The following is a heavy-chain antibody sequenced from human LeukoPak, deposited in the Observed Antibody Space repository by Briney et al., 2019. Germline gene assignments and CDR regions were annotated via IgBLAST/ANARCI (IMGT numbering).Heavy chain of an antibody. Sequence: GGSLRLSCAASGFTFSSYAMSWVRQAPGKGLEWVSAISGSGGSTYYADSVKGRFTISRDNSKNTLYLQMNSLRAEDTAVYYCAKGEWFGELPDYYFDYWGQGTLVTVSS. CDR1: GFTFSSYA. D-gene: IGHD3-10*01. CDR2: ISGSGGST. CDR3: AKGEWFGELPDYYFDY. J-gene: IGHJ4*02. V-gene: IGHV3-23*01.